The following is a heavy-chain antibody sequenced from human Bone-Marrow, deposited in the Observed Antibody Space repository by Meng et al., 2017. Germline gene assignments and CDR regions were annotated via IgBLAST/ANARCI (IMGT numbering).Heavy chain of an antibody. Sequence: SEILSSTCAALGYSTSSGYYWGWTRQPPGKGLEWIGSIYHSGSTYYNPSLKSQVTISVDTSKDQFPLKLSSVTAAGTAVYYCARGPHYMSYSSGWYYFNYWGQGTLVTVSS. V-gene: IGHV4-38-2*01. D-gene: IGHD6-19*01. J-gene: IGHJ4*02. CDR1: GYSTSSGYY. CDR2: IYHSGST. CDR3: ARGPHYMSYSSGWYYFNY.